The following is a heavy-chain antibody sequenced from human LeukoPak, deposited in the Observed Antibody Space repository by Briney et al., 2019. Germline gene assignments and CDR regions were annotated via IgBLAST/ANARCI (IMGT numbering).Heavy chain of an antibody. CDR3: ARVRYTSDIIGF. CDR2: LSSSSNYI. J-gene: IGHJ4*02. V-gene: IGHV3-21*01. Sequence: GGSLRLSCAASGFTFSSHSMNWVRQAPGKGLQWVSSLSSSSNYIYYADSVRGRFTISRDNAKNSLYLQMNSLRAEDTAVYYCARVRYTSDIIGFWGQGTLVTVSS. D-gene: IGHD6-19*01. CDR1: GFTFSSHS.